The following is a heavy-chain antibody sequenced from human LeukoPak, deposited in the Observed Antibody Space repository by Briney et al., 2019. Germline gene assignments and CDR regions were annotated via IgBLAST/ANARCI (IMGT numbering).Heavy chain of an antibody. V-gene: IGHV3-23*01. CDR1: GFTLSSYA. Sequence: GGSLRLSCAASGFTLSSYAMSWVRQAPGKGLEWVSVISGSGGSTYYADSVKGRFTISRDNSKNTLYLQMNSLRAEDTAVYYCAKVGPRDGYREYYFDYWGQGTLVTVSS. J-gene: IGHJ4*02. CDR2: ISGSGGST. D-gene: IGHD5-24*01. CDR3: AKVGPRDGYREYYFDY.